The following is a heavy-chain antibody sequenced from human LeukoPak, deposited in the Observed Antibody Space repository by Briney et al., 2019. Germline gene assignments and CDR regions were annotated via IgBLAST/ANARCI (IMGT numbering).Heavy chain of an antibody. CDR3: AKAILAAAGPYGMGV. V-gene: IGHV3-23*01. Sequence: GGSLRFSCAASGFTFSSYAMSWVRQAPGKGLEWVSGISGSGGNTYYADSVKGRFTISRDNSKNTLSLQMNSLRAEDTAVYYCAKAILAAAGPYGMGVWGQGTTVTVSS. J-gene: IGHJ6*02. D-gene: IGHD6-13*01. CDR2: ISGSGGNT. CDR1: GFTFSSYA.